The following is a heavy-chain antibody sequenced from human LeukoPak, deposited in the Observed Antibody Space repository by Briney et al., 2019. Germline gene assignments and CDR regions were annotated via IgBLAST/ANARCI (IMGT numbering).Heavy chain of an antibody. CDR3: ARSHSSTLPWFDP. J-gene: IGHJ5*02. Sequence: GESLKISCKGSGYSFASYWIAWVRQMPGKGLDWMGIIYPRDSDTKYNPSFQGQVSISADKSLSTAYLQWSRLQASDPALYYCARSHSSTLPWFDPWGQGTLVTVSS. CDR2: IYPRDSDT. V-gene: IGHV5-51*01. CDR1: GYSFASYW.